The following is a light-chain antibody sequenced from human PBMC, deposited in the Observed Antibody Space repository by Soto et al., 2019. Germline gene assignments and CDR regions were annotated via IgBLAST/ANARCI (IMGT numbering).Light chain of an antibody. CDR2: DTS. CDR1: TGAVTSGHW. V-gene: IGLV7-46*01. J-gene: IGLJ3*02. Sequence: QAVVTQEPSLTVSPGGTVTLTCDSSTGAVTSGHWPYWFQQKPGQAPRTLIYDTSKKHSWTPARFSGSLLGGKAALTLSGAEAGDEGDFYCLLSYRGCPPGVFGGGTKLTVL. CDR3: LLSYRGCPPGV.